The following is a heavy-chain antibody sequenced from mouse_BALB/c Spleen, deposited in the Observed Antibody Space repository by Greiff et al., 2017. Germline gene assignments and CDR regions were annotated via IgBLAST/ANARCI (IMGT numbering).Heavy chain of an antibody. V-gene: IGHV5-17*02. D-gene: IGHD2-14*01. CDR1: GFTFSSFG. CDR3: ARSVRTYAMDY. J-gene: IGHJ4*01. Sequence: EVQVVESGGGLVQPGGSRKLSCAASGFTFSSFGMHWVRQAPEKGLEWVAYISSGSSTIYYADTVKGRFTISRDNPKNTLFLQMTSLRSEDTAMYYCARSVRTYAMDYWGQGTSVTVSS. CDR2: ISSGSSTI.